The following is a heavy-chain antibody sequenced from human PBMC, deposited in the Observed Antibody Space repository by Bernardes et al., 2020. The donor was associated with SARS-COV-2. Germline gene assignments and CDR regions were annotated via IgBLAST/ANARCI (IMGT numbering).Heavy chain of an antibody. CDR2: IHTRGSP. V-gene: IGHV4-4*07. CDR1: GGLLRSYY. CDR3: ARVAPNYDFWSGSTFDAFDI. D-gene: IGHD3-3*01. J-gene: IGHJ3*02. Sequence: SETLALTCTVSGGLLRSYYWSWIRQPAGKGREWIGRIHTRGSPHHNPSLKGRVTMSVDTSKNQFSLKLSPVTAADTAVYYCARVAPNYDFWSGSTFDAFDIWGQGTMVTVSS.